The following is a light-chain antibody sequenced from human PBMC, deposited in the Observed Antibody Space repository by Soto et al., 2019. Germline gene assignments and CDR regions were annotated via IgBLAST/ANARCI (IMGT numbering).Light chain of an antibody. V-gene: IGKV3-11*01. CDR3: QQRGSWPRT. CDR2: DAS. J-gene: IGKJ2*01. Sequence: EIVLTQSPATLSLSPGDRATLSCRASQTVGTYLAWYQQKPGQAPRLPIYDASNRATDIPLRFSGSGSGTDFTLTISSLEPEDFAVYYCQQRGSWPRTFGQGSKLEI. CDR1: QTVGTY.